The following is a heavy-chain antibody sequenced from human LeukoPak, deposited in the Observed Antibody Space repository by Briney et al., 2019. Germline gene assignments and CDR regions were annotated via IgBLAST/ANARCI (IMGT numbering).Heavy chain of an antibody. D-gene: IGHD4-11*01. CDR1: GFIFSNYA. V-gene: IGHV3-23*01. CDR3: AKGGSSIPYNNYDY. Sequence: LSGGSLRLSCAASGFIFSNYAMSWVRQAPGKGLEWVSFYADSVKGRFTISRDNSKNTLYLQMNSLRAEDTAIYYCAKGGSSIPYNNYDYWGQGALVTVSS. J-gene: IGHJ4*02.